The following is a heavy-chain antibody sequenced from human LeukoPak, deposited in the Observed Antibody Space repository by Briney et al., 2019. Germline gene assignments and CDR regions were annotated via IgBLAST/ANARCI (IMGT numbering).Heavy chain of an antibody. CDR2: IWYDGSNK. Sequence: GGSLRLSCAASGFTFSSYGMHWVRQAPGKGLEWVAVIWYDGSNKYYADSVKGRFTISRDNSKNTLYLQMNSLRAEDTAVYYCARDNGFYDSSGSFDYWGQGTLVTVSS. J-gene: IGHJ4*02. CDR3: ARDNGFYDSSGSFDY. V-gene: IGHV3-33*01. D-gene: IGHD3-22*01. CDR1: GFTFSSYG.